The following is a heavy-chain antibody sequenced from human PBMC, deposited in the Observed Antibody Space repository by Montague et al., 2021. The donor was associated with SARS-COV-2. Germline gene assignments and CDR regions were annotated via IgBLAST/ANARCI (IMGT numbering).Heavy chain of an antibody. V-gene: IGHV4-59*01. CDR1: GGSIDSFY. D-gene: IGHD3-22*01. J-gene: IGHJ6*02. Sequence: SETLSLTCTVSGGSIDSFYWSWIRRPPGKGLEWIGGIFHSGSTYYNPSXXSRVSMSVDTSKNQVSLRLSSLTAADTAVYYCARGGYYDNTGYYSDYYYNMDVWGQGTTVTVSS. CDR3: ARGGYYDNTGYYSDYYYNMDV. CDR2: IFHSGST.